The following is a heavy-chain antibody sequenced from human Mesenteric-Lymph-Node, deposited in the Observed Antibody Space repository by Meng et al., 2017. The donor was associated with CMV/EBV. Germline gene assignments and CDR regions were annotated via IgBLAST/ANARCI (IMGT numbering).Heavy chain of an antibody. Sequence: GGSLRLSCAASGFTFSSYWMHWVRQAPGKGLVWVSRVSTDGSGANYADSVRGRFTISRDNAKNTLYLQMNSLRAEDTADYYCARGGPGAFDIWGQGTMVTVSS. CDR1: GFTFSSYW. V-gene: IGHV3-74*01. D-gene: IGHD3-16*01. CDR3: ARGGPGAFDI. J-gene: IGHJ3*02. CDR2: VSTDGSGA.